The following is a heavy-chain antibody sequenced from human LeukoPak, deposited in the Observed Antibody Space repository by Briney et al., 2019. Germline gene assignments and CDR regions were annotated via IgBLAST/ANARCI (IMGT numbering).Heavy chain of an antibody. CDR3: ARRAAAGNQDY. CDR2: IYYSGST. CDR1: GGSISSYY. V-gene: IGHV4-59*12. D-gene: IGHD6-13*01. J-gene: IGHJ4*02. Sequence: SETLSLTCTVSGGSISSYYWSWIRQPPGKGLEWIGYIYYSGSTNYNPSLKSRVTISVDTSKNQFSLKLSSVTAADTAVYYCARRAAAGNQDYWGQGTLVTVSS.